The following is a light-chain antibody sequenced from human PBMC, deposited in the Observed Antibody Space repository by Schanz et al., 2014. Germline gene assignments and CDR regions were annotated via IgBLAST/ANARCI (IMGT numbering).Light chain of an antibody. Sequence: QSALTQPASVSGSPGQSITISCTRTTSDGGSFNLVSWYQQYPGKAPKLIIYEGNKRPSGVSDRFSGSKSGNTASLTISGLRAEDEADYYCSSYTSSTLGVFGGGTKLTVL. CDR1: TSDGGSFNL. V-gene: IGLV2-14*02. CDR2: EGN. CDR3: SSYTSSTLGV. J-gene: IGLJ3*02.